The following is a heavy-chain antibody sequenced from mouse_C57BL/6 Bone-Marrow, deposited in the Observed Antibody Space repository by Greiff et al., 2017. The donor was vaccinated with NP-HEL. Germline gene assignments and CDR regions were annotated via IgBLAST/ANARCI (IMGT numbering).Heavy chain of an antibody. CDR2: ISYDGSN. J-gene: IGHJ2*01. Sequence: DVQLQESGPGLVKPSQSLSLTCSVTGYSITSGYYWNWIRRFPGNKLEWVGSISYDGSNNSSPSLKNRISITRDTSKNQFFLKLNSVTAEDTATYYCARAYGNYLDYWGQGTTLTVSS. CDR3: ARAYGNYLDY. D-gene: IGHD2-10*02. V-gene: IGHV3-6*01. CDR1: GYSITSGYY.